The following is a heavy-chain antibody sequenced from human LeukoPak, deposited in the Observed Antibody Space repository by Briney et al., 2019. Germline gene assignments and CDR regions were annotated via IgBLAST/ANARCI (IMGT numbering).Heavy chain of an antibody. CDR2: INAGNGNT. D-gene: IGHD2-15*01. CDR3: AREVCSGGSCYSFDY. J-gene: IGHJ4*02. Sequence: ASVKVSCKASGYTFTSYAMHWVRQAPGQRLEWMGWINAGNGNTKYSQKFQGRVTITRDTSASTAYMELSSLRSEDAAVYYRAREVCSGGSCYSFDYWGQGTLVTVSS. CDR1: GYTFTSYA. V-gene: IGHV1-3*01.